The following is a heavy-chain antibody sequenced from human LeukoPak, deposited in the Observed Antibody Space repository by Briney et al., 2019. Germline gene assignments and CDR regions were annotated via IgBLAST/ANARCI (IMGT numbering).Heavy chain of an antibody. CDR2: ISGNSDYI. V-gene: IGHV3-21*05. J-gene: IGHJ1*01. CDR3: ARDWWFGESWVFQH. Sequence: GGSLRLSCAASGFTFSIYGMNGVRQAPGKGLEWISYISGNSDYIYQADSVKGRFTISRDNAKNSLYLLMNSLRAEDTAVYYCARDWWFGESWVFQHWGQGTLVTVSS. D-gene: IGHD3-10*01. CDR1: GFTFSIYG.